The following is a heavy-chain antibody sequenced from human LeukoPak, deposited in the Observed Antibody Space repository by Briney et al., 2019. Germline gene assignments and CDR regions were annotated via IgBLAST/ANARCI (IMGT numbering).Heavy chain of an antibody. D-gene: IGHD4-17*01. CDR2: ISSSSSMI. CDR3: ARDYGDLPARVPYFDY. J-gene: IGHJ4*02. CDR1: GFTLSSYS. V-gene: IGHV3-48*02. Sequence: GGSLRLSCAASGFTLSSYSMNWVRQAPGKGLEWVSYISSSSSMIYYADSVKGRFTISRDNAKNSLYLQMKSLRDEDTTIYYCARDYGDLPARVPYFDYWGRGTLVTVSS.